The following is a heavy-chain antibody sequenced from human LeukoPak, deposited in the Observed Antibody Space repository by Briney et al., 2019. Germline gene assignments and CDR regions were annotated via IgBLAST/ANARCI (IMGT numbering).Heavy chain of an antibody. D-gene: IGHD3-10*01. CDR3: AKEGAYPIITYDS. J-gene: IGHJ5*01. CDR1: GFTFSSYW. Sequence: GGSLRLSCAASGFTFSSYWMNWVRQAPGKGLEWVANIKRDGNEKNYVDSVKGRFSISRDNAKNSLYLQMDSLRAEDTAVYYCAKEGAYPIITYDSWGQGALVAVSS. CDR2: IKRDGNEK. V-gene: IGHV3-7*01.